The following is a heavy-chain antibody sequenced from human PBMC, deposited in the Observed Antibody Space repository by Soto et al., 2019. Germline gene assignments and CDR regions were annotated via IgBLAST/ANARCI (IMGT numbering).Heavy chain of an antibody. CDR2: INWNGGST. CDR3: ARDLSVYYGSGGGTYGMGV. D-gene: IGHD3-10*01. CDR1: GFTFDDYG. Sequence: EVQLVESGGGVVRPGGSLRLSCAASGFTFDDYGMSWVRQTPGKGLAWVSGINWNGGSTGYADSVMGRFTISRDNAKHSLYLQMNSLRAEDTALYYCARDLSVYYGSGGGTYGMGVWGQGTTVTVSS. J-gene: IGHJ6*02. V-gene: IGHV3-20*04.